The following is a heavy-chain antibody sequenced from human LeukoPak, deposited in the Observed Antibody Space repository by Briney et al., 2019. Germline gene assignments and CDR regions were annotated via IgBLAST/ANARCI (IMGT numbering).Heavy chain of an antibody. CDR1: GYTFTGYY. D-gene: IGHD3-9*01. Sequence: RASVKVSCKASGYTFTGYYMHWVRQDPGQGLEWMGWINPNSGGTNYAQKFQGRVTMTRDTSISTAYMELSRLRSDDTAVYYCARNFPYYDILTGYTNWFDPWGQGTLVTVSS. CDR2: INPNSGGT. CDR3: ARNFPYYDILTGYTNWFDP. J-gene: IGHJ5*02. V-gene: IGHV1-2*02.